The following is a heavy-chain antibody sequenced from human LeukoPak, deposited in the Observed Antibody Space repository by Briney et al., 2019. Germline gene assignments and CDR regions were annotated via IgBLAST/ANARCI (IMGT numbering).Heavy chain of an antibody. V-gene: IGHV3-23*01. CDR1: GFTFSSYA. J-gene: IGHJ4*02. D-gene: IGHD6-19*01. CDR2: ISGSGGST. Sequence: GGSLGLSCAASGFTFSSYAMSWVRQAPGKGLEWVSAISGSGGSTYYADSVKGRFTISRDNSKNTLYLQMNSLRAEDTAVYYCAPKAYSSGWYGGYYFDYWGQGTLVTVSS. CDR3: APKAYSSGWYGGYYFDY.